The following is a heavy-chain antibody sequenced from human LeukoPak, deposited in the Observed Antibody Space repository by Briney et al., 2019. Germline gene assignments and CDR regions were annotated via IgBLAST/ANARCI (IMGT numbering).Heavy chain of an antibody. V-gene: IGHV3-48*01. J-gene: IGHJ5*02. Sequence: GGSLRLSCAASGFTFSSYSMNWVRQAPGKGLEWVSYISSSSSTIYYADSVKGRFTISRDNAKNSLYLQMNSLRAEDTAVYYCARNSGSYRFDPWGQGTLVTVSS. CDR1: GFTFSSYS. CDR3: ARNSGSYRFDP. D-gene: IGHD1-26*01. CDR2: ISSSSSTI.